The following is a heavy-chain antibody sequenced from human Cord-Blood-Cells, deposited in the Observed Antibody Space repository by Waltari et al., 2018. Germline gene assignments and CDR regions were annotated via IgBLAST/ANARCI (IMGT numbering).Heavy chain of an antibody. V-gene: IGHV4-34*01. CDR1: GASFSGHY. Sequence: QVQLPQWGAGLLKPSETLSPTFAVYGASFSGHYWSWIRQPPGKGLEWIGEINHSGSTNYNPSLKSRDTISVDTSKNQFSLKLSSVTAADTAVYYCASYWGGHFDYWGQGTLVTVSS. CDR2: INHSGST. J-gene: IGHJ4*02. D-gene: IGHD7-27*01. CDR3: ASYWGGHFDY.